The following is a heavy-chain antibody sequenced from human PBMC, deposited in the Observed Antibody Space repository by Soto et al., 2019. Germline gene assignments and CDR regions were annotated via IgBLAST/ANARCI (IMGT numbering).Heavy chain of an antibody. J-gene: IGHJ5*02. D-gene: IGHD3-9*01. CDR2: INRYSGNT. V-gene: IGHV1-8*01. CDR3: AMYYDILTGYPPGFDP. CDR1: GYTFSRYD. Sequence: QVQLVQSGAEVREPGASVKVSCKASGYTFSRYDINWVRQATGQALVCLGGINRYSGNTDYAQNFQGRLTMTSDTSTSTAYMELSSLRSEETAVYYCAMYYDILTGYPPGFDPWGQGTRVTVSS.